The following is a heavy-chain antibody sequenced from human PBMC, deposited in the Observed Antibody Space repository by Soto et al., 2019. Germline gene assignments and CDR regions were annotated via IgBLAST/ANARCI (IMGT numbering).Heavy chain of an antibody. CDR1: GYTFTSYG. J-gene: IGHJ3*02. CDR2: ISAYNGNT. CDR3: AREVEQWLVQGAFDI. D-gene: IGHD6-19*01. Sequence: QVQLVQSGAEVKKPGASVKVSCKASGYTFTSYGITWVRQAPGQGLEWMGWISAYNGNTNYAQKLQGRVTMTTDTSTSKDYMGLRSLRSDDTAVYYCAREVEQWLVQGAFDIWGQGTMVTVSS. V-gene: IGHV1-18*01.